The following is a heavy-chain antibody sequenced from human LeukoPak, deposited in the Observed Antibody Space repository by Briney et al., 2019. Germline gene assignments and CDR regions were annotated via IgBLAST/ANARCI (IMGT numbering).Heavy chain of an antibody. CDR3: AKDTWSSGWYAIDY. D-gene: IGHD6-19*01. J-gene: IGHJ4*02. CDR2: ISHDGRNT. CDR1: GIALGSFG. V-gene: IGHV3-30*18. Sequence: GGSLRLSCEASGIALGSFGMHWVRQPPGKGLEWVALISHDGRNTNYADSVRGRLTISRDNARNRLYLQMSSLRPEDTAVYYCAKDTWSSGWYAIDYWGQGTQVTVSS.